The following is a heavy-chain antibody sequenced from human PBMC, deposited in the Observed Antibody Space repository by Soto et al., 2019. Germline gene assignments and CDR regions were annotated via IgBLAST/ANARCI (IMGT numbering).Heavy chain of an antibody. V-gene: IGHV3-74*01. CDR3: ARDRGSLPYGMAV. Sequence: SLKLSCAASGITFSSHWMHWVRQAPGKGLVWVSRINSDGSSISYADSVKGRFTISRDNAENTLYLQMNSLRAEDTAVYYCARDRGSLPYGMAVSGIYTTAPVSS. CDR2: INSDGSSI. D-gene: IGHD3-16*01. J-gene: IGHJ6*04. CDR1: GITFSSHW.